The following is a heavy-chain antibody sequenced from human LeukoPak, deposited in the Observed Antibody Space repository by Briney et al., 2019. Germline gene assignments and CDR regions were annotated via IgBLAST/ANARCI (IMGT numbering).Heavy chain of an antibody. V-gene: IGHV1-69*05. CDR1: GGTFSSYA. D-gene: IGHD6-19*01. CDR2: IIPIFGTA. CDR3: ASLQYSSSLVDDY. J-gene: IGHJ4*02. Sequence: GASVKVSCKASGGTFSSYAISWVRQAPGQGLEWMGGIIPIFGTANYAQKLQGRVTMTTDTSTSTAYMELRSLRSDDTAVYYCASLQYSSSLVDDYWGQGTLVTVSS.